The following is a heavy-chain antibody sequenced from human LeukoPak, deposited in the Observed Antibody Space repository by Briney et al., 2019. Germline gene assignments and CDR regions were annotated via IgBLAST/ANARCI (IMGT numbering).Heavy chain of an antibody. D-gene: IGHD1-26*01. CDR2: IKQDGSEK. CDR1: GFTFSSYW. CDR3: ATDRNSGKYYDY. J-gene: IGHJ4*02. V-gene: IGHV3-7*01. Sequence: GGSLRLSCVASGFTFSSYWMSGVRQAPGKGLEWVAKIKQDGSEKYYVDSVKGRFTVSRDNAKNTLYLQMNSLRAEDTAVYYCATDRNSGKYYDYWGQGTLVTVSS.